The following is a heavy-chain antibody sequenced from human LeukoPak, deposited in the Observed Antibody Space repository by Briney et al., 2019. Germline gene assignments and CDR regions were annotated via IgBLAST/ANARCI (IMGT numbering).Heavy chain of an antibody. CDR2: IYYSGST. CDR1: GGSVSSSSYY. CDR3: ARHEYTSSFWFDP. V-gene: IGHV4-61*05. Sequence: SETLSLTCTVSGGSVSSSSYYWGWIRQPPGKGLEWIGYIYYSGSTNYNPSLKSRVTISVDTSKNQFSLKLSSVTAADTAVYYCARHEYTSSFWFDPWGQGTLVTVSS. J-gene: IGHJ5*02. D-gene: IGHD6-6*01.